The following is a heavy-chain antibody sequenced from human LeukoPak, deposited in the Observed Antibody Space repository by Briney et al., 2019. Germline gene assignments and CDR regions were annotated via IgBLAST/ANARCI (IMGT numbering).Heavy chain of an antibody. V-gene: IGHV4-39*01. J-gene: IGHJ5*02. CDR2: IYYRGST. D-gene: IGHD6-6*01. CDR1: GGSISSSSYY. CDR3: ARRSSSSPTPYWFDP. Sequence: SETLSLTCTVSGGSISSSSYYWGWIRQPPGKGLEWIGSIYYRGSTYYNPSLKSRVTISVDTSKNQFSLKLSSVTAADTAVYYCARRSSSSPTPYWFDPWGQGTLVTVSS.